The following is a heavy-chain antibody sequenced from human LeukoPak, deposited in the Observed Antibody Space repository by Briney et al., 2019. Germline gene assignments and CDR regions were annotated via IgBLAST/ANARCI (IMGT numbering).Heavy chain of an antibody. J-gene: IGHJ4*02. CDR3: ALLRGQWPVVDY. V-gene: IGHV3-23*01. CDR2: ISGSGGST. CDR1: GFTFSSYA. D-gene: IGHD6-19*01. Sequence: PGGSLRLSCAASGFTFSSYAMSWVRQAPGKGLEWVSAISGSGGSTYYADSVKGRFTISRDNSKNTLYLQMNSLRAEDTTVYYCALLRGQWPVVDYWGQGTLVTVSS.